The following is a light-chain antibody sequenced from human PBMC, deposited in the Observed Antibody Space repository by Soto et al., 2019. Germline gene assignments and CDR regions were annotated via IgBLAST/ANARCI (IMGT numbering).Light chain of an antibody. CDR3: QSYDSSLSGSV. CDR1: SSNIGAGYD. Sequence: QLVLTQPPSVSGAPGQRVTISCTGSSSNIGAGYDVHWYQQLPGTAPKLLIYGNSNRPSGVPDRFSGSKSGTSASLAITGLQAEDEADYYSQSYDSSLSGSVFGGGTKVTVL. V-gene: IGLV1-40*01. J-gene: IGLJ2*01. CDR2: GNS.